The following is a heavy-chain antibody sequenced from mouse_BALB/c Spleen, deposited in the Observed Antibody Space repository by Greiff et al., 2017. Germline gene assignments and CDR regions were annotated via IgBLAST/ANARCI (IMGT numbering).Heavy chain of an antibody. V-gene: IGHV1-80*01. D-gene: IGHD2-4*01. CDR2: IYPGDGDT. J-gene: IGHJ3*01. CDR3: ARSTMTPFAY. Sequence: QVQLQQSGAELVRPGSSVKISCKASGYAFSSYWMNWVKQRPGQGLEWIGQIYPGDGDTNYNGKFKGKATLTADKSSSTAYMQLSSLTSEDSAVYFCARSTMTPFAYWGQGTLVTVSA. CDR1: GYAFSSYW.